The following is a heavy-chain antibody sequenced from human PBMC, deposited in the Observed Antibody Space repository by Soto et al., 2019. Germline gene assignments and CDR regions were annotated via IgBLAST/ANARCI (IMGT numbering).Heavy chain of an antibody. CDR2: IYYNGHT. J-gene: IGHJ4*02. CDR3: ARVGGDDCGDPGCFDY. Sequence: SETLSLTCTVPRGSISSSSYYWGWFRQPPGKERECIEYIYYNGHTPYHPTLKSRATLSLDTSKNHFFPQLSSVTAADTAVYYFARVGGDDCGDPGCFDYWGQGTLVTVSS. CDR1: RGSISSSSYY. V-gene: IGHV4-61*03. D-gene: IGHD4-17*01.